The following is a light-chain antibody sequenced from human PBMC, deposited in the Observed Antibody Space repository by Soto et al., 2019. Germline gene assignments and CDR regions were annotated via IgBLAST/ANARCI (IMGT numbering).Light chain of an antibody. J-gene: IGLJ2*01. CDR3: SSYAASNNFFFV. CDR2: EVT. V-gene: IGLV2-8*01. Sequence: QSVLTQPPSASGSPGQSVTISCTGTSSDAGGYNYVSWYQQYPGRAPKLMIYEVTKRPSGVPDRFSGSKSGNPASLTVFGLQAEDEPDYSCSSYAASNNFFFVFGGGTKVPVL. CDR1: SSDAGGYNY.